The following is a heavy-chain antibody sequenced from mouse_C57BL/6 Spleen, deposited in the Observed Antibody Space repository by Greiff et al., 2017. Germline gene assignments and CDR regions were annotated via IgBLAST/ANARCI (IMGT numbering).Heavy chain of an antibody. D-gene: IGHD2-2*01. Sequence: QVQLQQSGAELAKPGASVKLSCKASGYTFTSYWMHWVKQRPGQGLEWIGHINPSSGYTKYNQKFKDKATLTADKSSSTAYMQLSSLTYEDSAVSYCARSGYGYDGPMDYGGQGTSVTVSS. V-gene: IGHV1-7*01. CDR2: INPSSGYT. CDR3: ARSGYGYDGPMDY. CDR1: GYTFTSYW. J-gene: IGHJ4*01.